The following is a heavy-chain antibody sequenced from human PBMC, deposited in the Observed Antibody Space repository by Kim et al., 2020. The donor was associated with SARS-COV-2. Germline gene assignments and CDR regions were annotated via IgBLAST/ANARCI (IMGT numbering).Heavy chain of an antibody. CDR3: ARGRYCSGGSCYLKPTN. J-gene: IGHJ4*02. V-gene: IGHV3-74*01. CDR1: GFTFSSYW. CDR2: INSDGSST. D-gene: IGHD2-15*01. Sequence: GGSLRLSCAASGFTFSSYWMHWVRQAPGKGLVWVSRINSDGSSTSYADSVKGRFTISRDNAKNTLYLQMNSLRAEDTAVYYCARGRYCSGGSCYLKPTNWGQGTLVTVSS.